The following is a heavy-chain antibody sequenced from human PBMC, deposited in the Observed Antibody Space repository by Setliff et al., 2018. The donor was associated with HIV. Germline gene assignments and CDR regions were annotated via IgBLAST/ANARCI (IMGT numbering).Heavy chain of an antibody. D-gene: IGHD3-16*02. J-gene: IGHJ4*02. CDR2: IYYRGRT. CDR3: ARGLDVWGTYRYRNYFDY. Sequence: SETLSLTCTVSGGSISSYYWSWIRQLPGKGLEWIGYIYYRGRTYYNPSLNSRAVMSIDTSKNQFSLNLTSVTAADTAIYYCARGLDVWGTYRYRNYFDYWGQGTLVTVSS. CDR1: GGSISSYY. V-gene: IGHV4-59*12.